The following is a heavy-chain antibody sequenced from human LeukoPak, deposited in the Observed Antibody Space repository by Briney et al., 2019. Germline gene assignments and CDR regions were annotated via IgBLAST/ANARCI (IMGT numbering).Heavy chain of an antibody. D-gene: IGHD3-22*01. CDR3: ARGVGYYYDSSGYSQFDY. Sequence: SETLSLTCTVSGGSISSYYWSWIRQPPGKGLEWIGYIYYSGSTNYDPSLKSRVTISVDTSKNQFSLKLSSVTAADTAVYYCARGVGYYYDSSGYSQFDYWGQGTLVTVSS. CDR1: GGSISSYY. CDR2: IYYSGST. V-gene: IGHV4-59*01. J-gene: IGHJ4*02.